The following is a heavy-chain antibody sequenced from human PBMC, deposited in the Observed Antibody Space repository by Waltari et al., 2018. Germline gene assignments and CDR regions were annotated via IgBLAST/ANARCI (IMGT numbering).Heavy chain of an antibody. CDR1: GGSISSSSYY. Sequence: QLQLQESGPGLVKPSETLSLTCTVPGGSISSSSYYWGWIRQPPGKGLEWIGSIYYSGSTYYNPSLKSRVTISVDTSKNQFSLKLSSVTAADTAVYYCARDLGVHWFDPWGQGTLVTVSS. CDR3: ARDLGVHWFDP. D-gene: IGHD3-10*01. CDR2: IYYSGST. V-gene: IGHV4-39*07. J-gene: IGHJ5*02.